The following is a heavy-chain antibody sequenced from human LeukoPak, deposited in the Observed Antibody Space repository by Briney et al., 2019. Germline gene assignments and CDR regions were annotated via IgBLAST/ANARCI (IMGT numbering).Heavy chain of an antibody. V-gene: IGHV4-39*07. CDR2: IYYSGST. CDR3: ARASEGHYYFDY. J-gene: IGHJ4*02. CDR1: GGSISSSSYY. Sequence: PSETLSLTCTVSGGSISSSSYYWGWIRQPPGKGLEWIGSIYYSGSTYYNPSLKSRVTISVDTSKNQFSLKLSSVTAADTAVYYCARASEGHYYFDYWGQGTLVTVSS.